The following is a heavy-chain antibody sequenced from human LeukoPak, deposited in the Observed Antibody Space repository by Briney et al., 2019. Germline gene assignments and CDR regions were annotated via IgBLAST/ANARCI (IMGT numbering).Heavy chain of an antibody. V-gene: IGHV4-34*01. Sequence: SETLSITCADYGGSFSGYYWRWIRQPPGKGLEWFGEINHGGSTNYNPSLKSRVTISVDTSKNQFSLKRSTLTAADTDVYYCAREVVLGYYYMDVWGKGTTVIVSS. CDR3: AREVVLGYYYMDV. CDR1: GGSFSGYY. CDR2: INHGGST. J-gene: IGHJ6*03. D-gene: IGHD3-16*01.